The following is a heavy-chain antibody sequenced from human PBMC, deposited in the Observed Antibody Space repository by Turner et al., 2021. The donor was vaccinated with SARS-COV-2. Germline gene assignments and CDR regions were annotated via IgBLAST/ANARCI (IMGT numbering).Heavy chain of an antibody. D-gene: IGHD3-9*01. CDR2: ISTDGSNK. J-gene: IGHJ3*02. CDR1: CFTFSSYG. CDR3: AKPLYDILTGYYGEDAFDI. V-gene: IGHV3-30*18. Sequence: QVQLVESGRGLVQPWRSLSPTCAAYCFTFSSYGMHWVRQGPGKGLEWVAGISTDGSNKYYADSVKGRFTISRDNSKNTLYLQMNSLRAEDTAVYYCAKPLYDILTGYYGEDAFDIWGQGTMVTVSS.